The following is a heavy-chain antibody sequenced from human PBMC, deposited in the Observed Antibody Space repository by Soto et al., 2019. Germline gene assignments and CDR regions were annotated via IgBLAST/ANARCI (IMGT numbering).Heavy chain of an antibody. Sequence: QVQLQESGPGRVKPSETLSLTCSVSGDSISRKYWSWLRQPAGGGLEWIGRIYTTGATNYNSSLKSRVSMSVDTSKNQFSLRLTSVTAADTAVYFCAMTVIAPSPYLDHWGQGLLVTVSS. V-gene: IGHV4-4*07. D-gene: IGHD4-17*01. CDR2: IYTTGAT. J-gene: IGHJ4*02. CDR3: AMTVIAPSPYLDH. CDR1: GDSISRKY.